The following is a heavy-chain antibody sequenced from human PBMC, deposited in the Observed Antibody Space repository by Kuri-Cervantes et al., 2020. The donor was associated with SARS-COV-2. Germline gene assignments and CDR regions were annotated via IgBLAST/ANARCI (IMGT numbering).Heavy chain of an antibody. CDR1: GGSFSGYY. Sequence: GSLRLSCAVYGGSFSGYYWSWIRQPPGKGLEWIGEINHSGSTNYNPSLKSRVTISVDTSKNQFSLKLSSVTAADTAVYYCARGRSQYYDLWNGKRGFDPWGQGTLVTVSS. J-gene: IGHJ5*02. CDR2: INHSGST. V-gene: IGHV4-34*01. D-gene: IGHD3-3*01. CDR3: ARGRSQYYDLWNGKRGFDP.